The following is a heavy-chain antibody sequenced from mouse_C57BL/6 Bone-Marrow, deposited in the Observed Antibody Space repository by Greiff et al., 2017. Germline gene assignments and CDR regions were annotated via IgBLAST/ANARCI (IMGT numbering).Heavy chain of an antibody. V-gene: IGHV1-64*01. CDR2: IHPNSGST. D-gene: IGHD2-3*01. J-gene: IGHJ1*03. CDR1: GYTFTSYW. Sequence: QVQLQQPGAELVKPGASVKLSCKASGYTFTSYWMHWVKQRPGQGLEWIGMIHPNSGSTNYNEKFKSKATLTVDKSSSTAYMQISSLTSEDSAVYYCARLLQYFDVWGTGTTVTVSS. CDR3: ARLLQYFDV.